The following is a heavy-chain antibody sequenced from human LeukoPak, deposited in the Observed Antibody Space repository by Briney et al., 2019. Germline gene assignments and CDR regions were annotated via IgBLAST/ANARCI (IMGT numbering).Heavy chain of an antibody. V-gene: IGHV4-39*01. Sequence: SETLSLTCTVSGGSISSSSNDWGWLRQPPGKGLEWIGNVYYSGNTYYNPSLKSRATISGDTSKYQFSLRLSSVTAADTAVYYCARRNVVVPSTMARAFDIWGQGTMVTVSS. CDR2: VYYSGNT. CDR3: ARRNVVVPSTMARAFDI. CDR1: GGSISSSSND. D-gene: IGHD2-2*01. J-gene: IGHJ3*02.